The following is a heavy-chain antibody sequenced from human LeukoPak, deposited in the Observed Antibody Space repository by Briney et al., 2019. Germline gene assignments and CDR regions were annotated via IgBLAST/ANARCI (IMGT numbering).Heavy chain of an antibody. D-gene: IGHD6-19*01. J-gene: IGHJ6*02. V-gene: IGHV4-34*01. CDR3: ARGLAVAGTPLGYYYYGMDV. CDR2: INHSGST. Sequence: SETLSLTCAVYGGSFSGYYWSWIRQPPGKGLEWIGEINHSGSTNYNPPLKSRVTISVDTSKNQFSLKLSSVTAADTAVYYCARGLAVAGTPLGYYYYGMDVWGQGTTVTVSS. CDR1: GGSFSGYY.